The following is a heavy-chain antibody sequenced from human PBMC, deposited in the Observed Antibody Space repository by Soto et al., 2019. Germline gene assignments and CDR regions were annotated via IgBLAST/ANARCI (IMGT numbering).Heavy chain of an antibody. D-gene: IGHD3-10*01. CDR3: AKSGGLDV. J-gene: IGHJ6*02. Sequence: GASVKVSCKASGYTFTAYSIHWIRRAPGQGLEWMGWIKAGGGDTGYSQRFQGRVTITRDTSANAAYMELGSLTSADTAVYYCAKSGGLDVWGQGTTVTVSS. V-gene: IGHV1-3*01. CDR1: GYTFTAYS. CDR2: IKAGGGDT.